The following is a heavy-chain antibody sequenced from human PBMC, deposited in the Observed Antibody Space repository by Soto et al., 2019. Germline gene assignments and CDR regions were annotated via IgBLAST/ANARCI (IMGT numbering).Heavy chain of an antibody. Sequence: RASVKVSCKASGYTFTSYGISWVRQAPGQGLEWMGWISAYNGNTNYAQKLQGRVTMTTDTSTSTAYMELRSLRSDDTAVYYCARDPGLDDSSGYYPFDYWGQGTLVTVSS. CDR3: ARDPGLDDSSGYYPFDY. CDR2: ISAYNGNT. V-gene: IGHV1-18*01. CDR1: GYTFTSYG. J-gene: IGHJ4*02. D-gene: IGHD3-22*01.